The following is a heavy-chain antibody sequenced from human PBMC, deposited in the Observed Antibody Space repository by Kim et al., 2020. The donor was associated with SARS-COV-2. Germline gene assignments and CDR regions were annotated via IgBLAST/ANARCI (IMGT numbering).Heavy chain of an antibody. V-gene: IGHV1-69*04. J-gene: IGHJ4*02. CDR3: ARLSRIGVAGTFDY. D-gene: IGHD6-19*01. CDR2: IIPILGIA. Sequence: SVKVSCKASGGTFSSYAISWVRQAPGQGLEWMGRIIPILGIANYAQKFQGRVTITADKSTSTAYMELSSLRSEDTAVYYCARLSRIGVAGTFDYWGQGTLVTVSS. CDR1: GGTFSSYA.